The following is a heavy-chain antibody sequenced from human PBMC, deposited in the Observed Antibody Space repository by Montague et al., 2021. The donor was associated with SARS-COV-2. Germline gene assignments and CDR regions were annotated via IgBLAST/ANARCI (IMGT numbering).Heavy chain of an antibody. J-gene: IGHJ4*02. D-gene: IGHD5-18*01. CDR2: IYYSGST. Sequence: SETLSLTCTVSGGSISSYYWSWIWQPPGKGLEWIGYIYYSGSTNYNSSLKSRVTISVDTSKNQFSLKLSPVTAADTAVYYCARGNTWEGYSYGFDYWGQGTLVTVSS. CDR1: GGSISSYY. V-gene: IGHV4-59*01. CDR3: ARGNTWEGYSYGFDY.